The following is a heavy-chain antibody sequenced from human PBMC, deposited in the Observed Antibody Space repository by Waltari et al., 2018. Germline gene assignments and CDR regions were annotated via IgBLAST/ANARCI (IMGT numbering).Heavy chain of an antibody. J-gene: IGHJ1*01. V-gene: IGHV3-74*01. CDR3: VIGAQHVSNWYASEYFQH. D-gene: IGHD6-13*01. Sequence: EVQLVESGGGLVQPGGSLRLSCAASGFTFSSYWMHWVRQAPGKGLVWVSDINTDGSTTNYADSVKGRFTISRDNAKNTLYLQMDSLRAEETAVYYCVIGAQHVSNWYASEYFQHWGHGTLVTVSS. CDR2: INTDGSTT. CDR1: GFTFSSYW.